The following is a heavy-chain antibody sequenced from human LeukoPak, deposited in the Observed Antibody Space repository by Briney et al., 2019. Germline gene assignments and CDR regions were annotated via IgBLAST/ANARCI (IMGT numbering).Heavy chain of an antibody. CDR2: ISGSGGTT. V-gene: IGHV3-23*01. Sequence: GGSLRLSCAASGFTYSRYGVSWVRQVPGKGLEWVSGISGSGGTTSYAGSVKGRFTISRDNSKNTLYLQMNSLRAEDTAVYYCAKDPYSSVSNYLDYWGQGTLVTVSS. J-gene: IGHJ4*02. CDR1: GFTYSRYG. CDR3: AKDPYSSVSNYLDY. D-gene: IGHD6-19*01.